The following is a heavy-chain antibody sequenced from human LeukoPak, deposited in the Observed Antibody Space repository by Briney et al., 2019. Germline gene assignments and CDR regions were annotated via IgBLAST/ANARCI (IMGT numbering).Heavy chain of an antibody. J-gene: IGHJ4*02. CDR3: ARVGIAARPFFDY. CDR2: IYYSGST. Sequence: SETLSLTCTVSGGSISSYYWSWIRQPPGKGLEGIGYIYYSGSTNYNPSLKSRVTISVDTSKNQFSLKLSSVTAADTAVYYCARVGIAARPFFDYWGQGTLVTVSS. CDR1: GGSISSYY. D-gene: IGHD6-6*01. V-gene: IGHV4-59*01.